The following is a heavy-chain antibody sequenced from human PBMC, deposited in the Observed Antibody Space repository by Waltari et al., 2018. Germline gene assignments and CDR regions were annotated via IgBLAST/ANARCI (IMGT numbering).Heavy chain of an antibody. D-gene: IGHD2-2*01. V-gene: IGHV1-2*02. CDR3: ARDFSSTNWYFDL. CDR1: GYTLTGYY. Sequence: QVQLVQSGAEVKKPGASVKVSCKASGYTLTGYYMHWVRQAPGQGLEWMGCINPNSGGTTYARKFQGRVTMTRDTSISTAYMELSRLRSDDTAVYYCARDFSSTNWYFDLWGRDPLVTVSS. CDR2: INPNSGGT. J-gene: IGHJ2*01.